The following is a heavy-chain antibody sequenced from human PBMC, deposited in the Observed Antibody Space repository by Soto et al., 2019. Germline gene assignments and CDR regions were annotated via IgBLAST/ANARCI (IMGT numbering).Heavy chain of an antibody. J-gene: IGHJ6*02. CDR2: ISYDGSNK. CDR1: GFTFSSYG. CDR3: AKWVDFHHYYYGMDV. V-gene: IGHV3-30*18. Sequence: PGGSLRLSCAASGFTFSSYGMHWVRQAPGKGLEWVAVISYDGSNKYYADSVKGRFTISRDNSKNTLYLQMNSLRAEDTAVYYCAKWVDFHHYYYGMDVWGQGTTVTVSS. D-gene: IGHD3-3*01.